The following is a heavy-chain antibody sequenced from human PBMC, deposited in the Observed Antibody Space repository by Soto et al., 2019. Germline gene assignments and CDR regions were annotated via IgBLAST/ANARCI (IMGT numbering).Heavy chain of an antibody. CDR1: GGSISSSSYY. CDR3: ARSPLGVVGATSFDY. V-gene: IGHV4-39*01. J-gene: IGHJ4*02. CDR2: IYYSGST. D-gene: IGHD1-26*01. Sequence: SEILSLTCTVSGGSISSSSYYWGWIRQPPGKGLEWIGSIYYSGSTYYNPSLKSRVTISVDTSKNQFSLKLSSVTAADTAVYYCARSPLGVVGATSFDYWGQGTLVTVSS.